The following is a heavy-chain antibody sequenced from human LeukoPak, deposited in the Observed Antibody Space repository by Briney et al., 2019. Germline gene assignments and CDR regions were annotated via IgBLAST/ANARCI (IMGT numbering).Heavy chain of an antibody. D-gene: IGHD3-22*01. CDR1: GFTFSSYA. CDR3: AKDQGSITRTVVVIPYFDY. Sequence: GGSLRLSCAASGFTFSSYAMSWVRQAPGKGLEWVSAISGSGGSTYYADSVKGRFTTSRDNSKNTLYLQMNSMRAEDTAVYYCAKDQGSITRTVVVIPYFDYWGQGTLVTVSS. J-gene: IGHJ4*02. V-gene: IGHV3-23*01. CDR2: ISGSGGST.